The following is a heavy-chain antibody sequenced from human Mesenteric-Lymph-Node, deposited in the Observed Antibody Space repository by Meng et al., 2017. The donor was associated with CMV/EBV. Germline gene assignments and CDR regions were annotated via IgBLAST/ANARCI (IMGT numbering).Heavy chain of an antibody. J-gene: IGHJ5*02. CDR1: GGSISSSNW. CDR3: ARAQHVSHDYNSSSLDP. Sequence: SETLSLTCAVSGGSISSSNWWSWVRQSPGKGLEWIGEIYQSGSTNYNPSLKSRVTMSVDKSKNQFSLNLNSVTAADTAVYFCARAQHVSHDYNSSSLDPWSQGTLVTVSS. V-gene: IGHV4-4*02. D-gene: IGHD3-22*01. CDR2: IYQSGST.